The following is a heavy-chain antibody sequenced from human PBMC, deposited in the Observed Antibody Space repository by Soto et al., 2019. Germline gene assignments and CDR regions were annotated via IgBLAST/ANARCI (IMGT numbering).Heavy chain of an antibody. CDR1: GGTFSSYA. CDR3: ARKYYYDSSGYWGMDV. J-gene: IGHJ6*02. Sequence: SVKVSCKASGGTFSSYAISWVRQAPGQGLEWMGGIIPIFGTANYAQKFQGRVTITADESTSTAYMELSSLRSEDTAVYYCARKYYYDSSGYWGMDVWGQGTTVTVSS. CDR2: IIPIFGTA. V-gene: IGHV1-69*13. D-gene: IGHD3-22*01.